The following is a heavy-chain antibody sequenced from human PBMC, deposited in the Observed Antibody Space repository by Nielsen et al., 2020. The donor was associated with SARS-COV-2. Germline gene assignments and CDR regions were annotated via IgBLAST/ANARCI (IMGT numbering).Heavy chain of an antibody. Sequence: GGSLRLSCAASAFTFSNYAVHWVRQAPGKGLEWVAVISSDGREKYYADSVRGRFSISRDTSKNTVYLQMNSVRADDTGVYHCANFWDWGQGTLVTVSS. J-gene: IGHJ4*02. CDR1: AFTFSNYA. CDR2: ISSDGREK. D-gene: IGHD3-3*01. V-gene: IGHV3-30*04. CDR3: ANFWD.